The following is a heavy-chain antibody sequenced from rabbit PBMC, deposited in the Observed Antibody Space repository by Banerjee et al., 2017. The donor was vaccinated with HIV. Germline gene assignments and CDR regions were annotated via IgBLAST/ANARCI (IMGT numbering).Heavy chain of an antibody. Sequence: QELLEESGGDLVKPEGSLTLTCTASGFSFSSRYWICWVRQAPGKGLEWIACVDAGSSGSTRYANWAKGRFTISKTSSTTVTLQGTSLTAADTATYFCARNVGSVGYTRLDLRGPGTLVTVS. CDR3: ARNVGSVGYTRLDL. CDR2: VDAGSSGST. CDR1: GFSFSSRYW. J-gene: IGHJ3*01. D-gene: IGHD1-1*01. V-gene: IGHV1S45*01.